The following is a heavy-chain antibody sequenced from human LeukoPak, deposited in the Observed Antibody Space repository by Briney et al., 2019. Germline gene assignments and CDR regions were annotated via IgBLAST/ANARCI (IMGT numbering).Heavy chain of an antibody. J-gene: IGHJ5*02. Sequence: GGSLRLSCAASGFSFSTYAMSWVRQAPGKGLEWVSSISSSGDSTYYADAVKGRFTISRDNSKNTLYLQMNSLRAEDTAVYYCVEDVVVIVAAKPGTWGQGTLVAVSS. V-gene: IGHV3-23*01. D-gene: IGHD2-15*01. CDR1: GFSFSTYA. CDR3: VEDVVVIVAAKPGT. CDR2: ISSSGDST.